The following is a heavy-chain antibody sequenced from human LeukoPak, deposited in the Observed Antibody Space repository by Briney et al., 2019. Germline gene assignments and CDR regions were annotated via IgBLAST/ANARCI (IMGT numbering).Heavy chain of an antibody. CDR2: IKSKTDGGTT. CDR3: TVWGTVDSWLDY. J-gene: IGHJ4*02. V-gene: IGHV3-15*01. D-gene: IGHD3-16*01. CDR1: GFTFSNAW. Sequence: GGSLRLSCAASGFTFSNAWMSWVRQAPGKGLEWVGRIKSKTDGGTTDYAAPVKGRFTISRDDSKNTLYPQMNSLKTEDTAVYYCTVWGTVDSWLDYWGQGTLVTVSS.